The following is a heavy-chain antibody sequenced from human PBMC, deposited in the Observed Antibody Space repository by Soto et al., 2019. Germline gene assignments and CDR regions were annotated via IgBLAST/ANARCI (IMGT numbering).Heavy chain of an antibody. CDR3: ARVCSSSWSFYFYYYMDV. V-gene: IGHV4-31*03. Sequence: SETLSLTCTVSGGSISSGGYYWSWIRQHPGKGLEWIGYIYYSGSTYYNPSLKSRVTISVDTSKNQFSLKLSSVTAADTAVYYCARVCSSSWSFYFYYYMDVWGKGTTVTVSS. CDR2: IYYSGST. D-gene: IGHD6-13*01. CDR1: GGSISSGGYY. J-gene: IGHJ6*03.